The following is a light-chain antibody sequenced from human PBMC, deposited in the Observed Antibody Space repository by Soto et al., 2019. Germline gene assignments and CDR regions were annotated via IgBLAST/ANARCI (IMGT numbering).Light chain of an antibody. CDR3: SSYTSSSTLGV. V-gene: IGLV2-14*01. CDR1: SSDVGGYNY. CDR2: DVS. J-gene: IGLJ1*01. Sequence: PVLTQPASVSGSPGQSITISCTGTSSDVGGYNYVSWYQQHPGKAPKLMIYDVSNRPSGVSNRFSGSKSGNTASLTISGLQAEDEADYYCSSYTSSSTLGVFGTGTKVTVL.